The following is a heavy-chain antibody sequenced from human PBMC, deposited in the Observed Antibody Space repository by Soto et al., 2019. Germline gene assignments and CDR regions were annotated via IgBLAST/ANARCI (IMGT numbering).Heavy chain of an antibody. V-gene: IGHV3-11*01. D-gene: IGHD3-10*01. CDR3: ARVINELLWFGESTSSHLDY. J-gene: IGHJ4*02. CDR1: GFTFSDYY. Sequence: GGSLRLSCAASGFTFSDYYMSWIRQAPGKGLEWVSYISSSGSTIYYADSVKGRFTISRDNAKNSLYLQMNSLRAEDTAVYYCARVINELLWFGESTSSHLDYWGQGTLVTVSS. CDR2: ISSSGSTI.